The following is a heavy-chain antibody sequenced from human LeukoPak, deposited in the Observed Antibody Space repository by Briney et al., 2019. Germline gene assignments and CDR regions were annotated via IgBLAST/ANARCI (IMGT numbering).Heavy chain of an antibody. V-gene: IGHV3-30*18. CDR1: GFTFSSYG. J-gene: IGHJ4*02. CDR3: AKDPPNYYGSGSSYFDY. CDR2: ISYDGSNK. Sequence: PGGSLRLSCAASGFTFSSYGMHWVRQAPGKGLEWVAVISYDGSNKYYADSVKGRFTISRDNSKNTLYLQMNSLRAEDTAVYYCAKDPPNYYGSGSSYFDYWGQGTLVTVSS. D-gene: IGHD3-10*01.